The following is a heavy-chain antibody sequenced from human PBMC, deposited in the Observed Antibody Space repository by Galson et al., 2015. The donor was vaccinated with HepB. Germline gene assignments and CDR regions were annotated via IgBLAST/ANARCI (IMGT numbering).Heavy chain of an antibody. CDR3: VRDRYGAYLFAF. D-gene: IGHD4-17*01. J-gene: IGHJ4*02. CDR1: GFTFSGYS. CDR2: IGSTSSSI. V-gene: IGHV3-48*01. Sequence: SLRLSCAASGFTFSGYSMSWVRQAPGKGLEWVSCIGSTSSSIYYADSVKGRFTISRDNTNNSLYLQMNSLRAEDTAVYFCVRDRYGAYLFAFWGQGTLVAVSS.